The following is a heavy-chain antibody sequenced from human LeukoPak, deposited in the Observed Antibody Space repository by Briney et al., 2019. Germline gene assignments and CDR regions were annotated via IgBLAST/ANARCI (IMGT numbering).Heavy chain of an antibody. J-gene: IGHJ4*02. CDR1: GGSFSGYY. CDR3: ARRGSGQNFDY. Sequence: SETLSLTCAVYGGSFSGYYWSWIRQPPGKGLEWIGSIYYSGSTYYNPSLKSRVTISVDTSKNQFSLKLSSVTAADTAVYYCARRGSGQNFDYWGQGTLVTVSS. CDR2: IYYSGST. V-gene: IGHV4-34*01. D-gene: IGHD2-15*01.